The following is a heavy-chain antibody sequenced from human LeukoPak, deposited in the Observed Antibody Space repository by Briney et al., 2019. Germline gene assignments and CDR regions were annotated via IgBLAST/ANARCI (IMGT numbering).Heavy chain of an antibody. V-gene: IGHV3-43*02. CDR3: ARESGKFDY. CDR2: ISGDGVST. CDR1: GLPIADFA. Sequence: GSLRLSCVVSGLPIADFAMHWVRQAPGKGLEWVSLISGDGVSTFYADSVKGRFSISRDNSKNSLSLEMNSLRTEDTAMYYCARESGKFDYWGQGTLVAVSS. J-gene: IGHJ4*02.